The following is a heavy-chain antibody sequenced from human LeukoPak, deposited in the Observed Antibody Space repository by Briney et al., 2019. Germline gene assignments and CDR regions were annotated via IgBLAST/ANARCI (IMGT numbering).Heavy chain of an antibody. Sequence: GGSLRLSCAASGFTFSNNWMHWVRQAPDKGLVWVSRINSDGGSTSYADSVKGRFTISRDNAKNSLYLQMNSLRVEDTAVYYCAKSDYDILTGSSYWGQGTLVTVSS. V-gene: IGHV3-74*01. D-gene: IGHD3-9*01. CDR3: AKSDYDILTGSSY. J-gene: IGHJ4*02. CDR1: GFTFSNNW. CDR2: INSDGGST.